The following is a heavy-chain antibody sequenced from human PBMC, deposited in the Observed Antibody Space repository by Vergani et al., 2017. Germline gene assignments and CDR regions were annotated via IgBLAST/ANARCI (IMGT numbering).Heavy chain of an antibody. CDR2: ISYDGSNK. CDR1: GFTFSSYA. J-gene: IGHJ6*03. CDR3: ARAGGQLLRLIYYYYMDV. Sequence: QVQLVESGGGVVQPGRSLRLSCAASGFTFSSYAMHWVRQAPGKGLEWVAVISYDGSNKYYADSVKGRFTISRDNSKNTLYLQMNSLRDEDTAVYYCARAGGQLLRLIYYYYMDVWGKGTTVTVSS. D-gene: IGHD2-2*01. V-gene: IGHV3-30-3*01.